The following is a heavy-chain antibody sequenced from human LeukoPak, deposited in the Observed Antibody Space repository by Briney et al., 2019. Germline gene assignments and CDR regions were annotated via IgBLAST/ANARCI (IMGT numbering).Heavy chain of an antibody. CDR1: GFTFSGYW. D-gene: IGHD2-2*01. CDR2: INQHGTET. Sequence: GGSLRLSCTASGFTFSGYWMNWVRHAPGKGLEWVTSINQHGTETYPVDSVKGRFTISRDNAKNSLSLQMNSLKVDDTAVYYCAREAFCSSNRCYSDYRGQGTLVTVSS. J-gene: IGHJ4*02. V-gene: IGHV3-7*04. CDR3: AREAFCSSNRCYSDY.